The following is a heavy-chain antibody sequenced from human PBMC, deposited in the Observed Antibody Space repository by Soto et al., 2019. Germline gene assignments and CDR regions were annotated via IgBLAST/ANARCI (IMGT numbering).Heavy chain of an antibody. CDR1: GGTFSSYA. J-gene: IGHJ5*02. V-gene: IGHV1-69*13. CDR3: ARSRVVPAAISWFDP. D-gene: IGHD2-2*01. CDR2: IIPIFGTA. Sequence: SVKVSCKASGGTFSSYAISWVRQAPGQGLEWMGGIIPIFGTANYAQKFQGRVTITADESTSTAYMELSSLRSEDTAVYYCARSRVVPAAISWFDPWGQGTLVTVSS.